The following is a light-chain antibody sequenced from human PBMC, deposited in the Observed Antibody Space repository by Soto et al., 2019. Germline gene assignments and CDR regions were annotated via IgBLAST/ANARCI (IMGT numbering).Light chain of an antibody. J-gene: IGKJ4*01. CDR1: QSVSNY. V-gene: IGKV1-39*01. Sequence: DIQMTQSPSFLSASVGDRVTITCRTSQSVSNYLNWYQQKPREAPELLIYLASNLQSGVPSRFSGSGSGTDFTLTISNLQPEDVATYYCQRYYNAPLTFGGGTKVDIK. CDR2: LAS. CDR3: QRYYNAPLT.